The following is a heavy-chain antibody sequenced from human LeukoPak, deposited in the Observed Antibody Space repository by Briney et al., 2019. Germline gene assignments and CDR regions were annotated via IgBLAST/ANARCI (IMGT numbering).Heavy chain of an antibody. CDR1: GGSFSGYY. CDR3: ARAHYDFWSGYLSWFDP. Sequence: SETLSLTCAVYGGSFSGYYWSWIRQPPGKGLEWIGEVNHSGSTNYNPSLKSRVTISVDTSKNQFSLKLSSVTAADTAVYYCARAHYDFWSGYLSWFDPWGQGTLVTVSS. D-gene: IGHD3-3*01. CDR2: VNHSGST. V-gene: IGHV4-34*01. J-gene: IGHJ5*02.